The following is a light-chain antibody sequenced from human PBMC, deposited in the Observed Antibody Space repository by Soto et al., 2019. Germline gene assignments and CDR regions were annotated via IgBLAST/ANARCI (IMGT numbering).Light chain of an antibody. V-gene: IGKV1-8*01. CDR3: QHYNSYSEE. CDR1: QGISSY. Sequence: AIRMTQSPSSLSASTLDIVTITFRASQGISSYLAWYQQKPGKAPKLLIYKASTLKSGVPSRFSGSGSGTEFTLTISSLQPDDFATYYCQHYNSYSEEFGQGTKVDIK. J-gene: IGKJ1*01. CDR2: KAS.